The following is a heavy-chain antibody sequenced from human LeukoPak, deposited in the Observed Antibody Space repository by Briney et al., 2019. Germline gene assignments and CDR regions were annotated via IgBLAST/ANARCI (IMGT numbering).Heavy chain of an antibody. J-gene: IGHJ4*02. Sequence: PGASVKVSCKASGGTFSSHAISWVRQAPGQGLEWMGGIIPIFGTANYAQKFQGRVTITADKSTSTAYMELSSLRSEDTAVYYCARDSPDDILTGYYYVDSPRKFFDYWGQGTLVTVSS. CDR1: GGTFSSHA. CDR2: IIPIFGTA. D-gene: IGHD3-9*01. V-gene: IGHV1-69*06. CDR3: ARDSPDDILTGYYYVDSPRKFFDY.